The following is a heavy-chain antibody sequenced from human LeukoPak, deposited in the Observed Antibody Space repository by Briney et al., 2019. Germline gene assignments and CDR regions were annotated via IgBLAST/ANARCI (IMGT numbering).Heavy chain of an antibody. D-gene: IGHD3-22*01. V-gene: IGHV4-4*02. CDR3: AREARSGYYDSSGTYVY. CDR2: IYHSGST. CDR1: GGSIRSSNW. Sequence: SETPSLTCAVSGGSIRSSNWWSWVRQPPGKGLEWIGEIYHSGSTNYNPSLKSRVTISVDKSKNQFSLKLSSVTAADTAVYYCAREARSGYYDSSGTYVYWGQGTLVTVSS. J-gene: IGHJ4*02.